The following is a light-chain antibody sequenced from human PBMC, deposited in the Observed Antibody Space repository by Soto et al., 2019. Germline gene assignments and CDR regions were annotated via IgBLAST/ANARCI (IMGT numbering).Light chain of an antibody. Sequence: QSALTQPRSVSGSPGQSVTISCTGTSSDVGGYDYVSWYQQHPGKAPQLIIYDVVKRHSGVTGRFSGSKSGNTASLTISGLQAEDEADYYCCSYAGSYTLGAFGGGTKLTVL. V-gene: IGLV2-11*01. CDR1: SSDVGGYDY. CDR3: CSYAGSYTLGA. CDR2: DVV. J-gene: IGLJ2*01.